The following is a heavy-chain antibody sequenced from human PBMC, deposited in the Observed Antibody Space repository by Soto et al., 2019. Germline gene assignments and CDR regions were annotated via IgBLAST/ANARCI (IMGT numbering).Heavy chain of an antibody. CDR2: ISCSGGNT. CDR1: GFSFSKYA. V-gene: IGHV3-23*01. CDR3: AKNPLMITFGGGANWFDP. J-gene: IGHJ5*02. D-gene: IGHD3-16*01. Sequence: PGGSLRLSCSASGFSFSKYAMSWVRKAPGKGLEWVSAISCSGGNTYYADSVKGRFTISRDNSKNTLYLQMNSLRAEDTAVYYCAKNPLMITFGGGANWFDPWGQGPLVTVSS.